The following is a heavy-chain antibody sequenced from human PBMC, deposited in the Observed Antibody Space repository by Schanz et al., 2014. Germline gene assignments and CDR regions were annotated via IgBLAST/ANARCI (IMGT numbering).Heavy chain of an antibody. J-gene: IGHJ3*02. D-gene: IGHD3-10*01. CDR1: GGSISSGGYS. CDR2: IYYSGST. CDR3: ARHGSVYYYDSGRDRDSDAFDI. V-gene: IGHV4-30-4*07. Sequence: QVQLQESGPGLVKPSQTLSLTCAVSGGSISSGGYSWNWIRQPPGKGLEWIGYIYYSGSTNYNPSLKSRVTISVDTSKNQFSLKLSSVTAADTAVYYCARHGSVYYYDSGRDRDSDAFDIWGQGTMVTVSS.